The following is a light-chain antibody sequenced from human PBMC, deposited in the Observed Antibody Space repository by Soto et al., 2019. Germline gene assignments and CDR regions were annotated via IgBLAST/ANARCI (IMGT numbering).Light chain of an antibody. CDR3: QQYNPPLT. V-gene: IGKV3-20*01. CDR2: GAS. CDR1: QSVSSSY. Sequence: EIVFTESPGTLSLSPGERAILSCRASQSVSSSYLAWYQQKPGQAPRLLIYGASSRATGIPDRFSGSGSGTDFTLTISRLEPEDFAVYFCQQYNPPLTFGGGTKVDIK. J-gene: IGKJ4*01.